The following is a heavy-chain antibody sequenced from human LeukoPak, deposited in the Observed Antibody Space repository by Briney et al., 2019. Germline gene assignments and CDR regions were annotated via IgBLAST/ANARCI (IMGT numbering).Heavy chain of an antibody. D-gene: IGHD7-27*01. CDR2: IYHSGST. Sequence: SETLSLTCTVSGYSISSGYYRGWIRQPPGKGLEWIGSIYHSGSTYYNPSLKSRVTISVDTSKNQFSLKLSSVTAADTAVYYCARVQPPGDPDYWGQGTLVTVSS. CDR1: GYSISSGYY. J-gene: IGHJ4*02. V-gene: IGHV4-38-2*02. CDR3: ARVQPPGDPDY.